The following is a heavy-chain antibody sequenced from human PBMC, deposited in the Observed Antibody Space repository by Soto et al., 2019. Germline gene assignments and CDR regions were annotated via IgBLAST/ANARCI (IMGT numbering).Heavy chain of an antibody. V-gene: IGHV4-59*08. Sequence: QVQLQESGPGLVKPSETLSLTCTVSGGSIRDYYWSWIRQPPGKGLEWLGYIYYTGTTKYNPSLKSRFTISVDSSKNQFSLRLDSVTAADTAVYYGARLGGYYQAFAAWGQGTLVTVSS. CDR2: IYYTGTT. CDR3: ARLGGYYQAFAA. D-gene: IGHD3-22*01. CDR1: GGSIRDYY. J-gene: IGHJ5*02.